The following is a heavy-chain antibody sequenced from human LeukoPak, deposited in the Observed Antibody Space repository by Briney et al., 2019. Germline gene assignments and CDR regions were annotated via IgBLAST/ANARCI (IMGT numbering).Heavy chain of an antibody. CDR2: IWYDGSNK. Sequence: GRSLRLSCAASGFTFSSYGMHWVHQAPGKGLEWVAVIWYDGSNKYYADSVKGRFTISRDNSKNTLYLQMSSLRAEDTAVYYRARGSSSWYLGFDYWGQGTLVTVSS. D-gene: IGHD6-13*01. CDR1: GFTFSSYG. CDR3: ARGSSSWYLGFDY. V-gene: IGHV3-33*01. J-gene: IGHJ4*02.